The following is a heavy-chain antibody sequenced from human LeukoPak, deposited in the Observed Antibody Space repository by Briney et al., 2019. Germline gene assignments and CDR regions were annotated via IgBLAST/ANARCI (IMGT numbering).Heavy chain of an antibody. CDR3: ARRDHSSGWFHFDY. V-gene: IGHV4-59*08. J-gene: IGHJ4*02. D-gene: IGHD6-19*01. CDR2: VSYSGST. Sequence: SETLSLTCTVSGGSISSYYWSWIRQPPGKGLEWIGYVSYSGSTNYNPSLKSRVTISVDTSKNQFSLKLSSVTAADTAVYYCARRDHSSGWFHFDYWGQGTLVTVSS. CDR1: GGSISSYY.